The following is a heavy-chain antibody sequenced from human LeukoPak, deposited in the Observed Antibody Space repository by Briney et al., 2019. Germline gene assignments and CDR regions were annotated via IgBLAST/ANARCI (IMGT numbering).Heavy chain of an antibody. J-gene: IGHJ4*02. V-gene: IGHV3-30*02. CDR2: IRYDGSKA. CDR1: GFSFSSYG. D-gene: IGHD1/OR15-1a*01. CDR3: TKNWADWKNPGEKDDY. Sequence: GGSLRLSCAASGFSFSSYGLHWVRQAPGKGLEWVAYIRYDGSKAYYVDSVEGRFTISRDNSKNTLYLQMSSLKPEDTAVYYCTKNWADWKNPGEKDDYWGQGSLVSVSS.